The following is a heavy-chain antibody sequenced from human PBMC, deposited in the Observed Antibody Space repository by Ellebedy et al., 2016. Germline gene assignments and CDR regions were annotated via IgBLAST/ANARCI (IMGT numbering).Heavy chain of an antibody. CDR3: ARWNNYDAEFFDY. CDR1: GGSISSYY. CDR2: IYYNGDT. D-gene: IGHD3-16*01. J-gene: IGHJ4*02. V-gene: IGHV4-59*01. Sequence: SETLSLTCTVSGGSISSYYWSWIRQPPGKGLEWIGYIYYNGDTNYDPSLKSRVTISIDTSRNQFSLKLSSVTAADTAVYYCARWNNYDAEFFDYWGQGTPVTVSS.